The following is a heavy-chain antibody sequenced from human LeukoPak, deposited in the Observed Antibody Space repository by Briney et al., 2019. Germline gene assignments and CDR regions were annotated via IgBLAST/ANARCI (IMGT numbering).Heavy chain of an antibody. J-gene: IGHJ4*02. V-gene: IGHV3-48*03. Sequence: GGSLRLSCAASGFTFSSYAMNWVRQAPGRGLEWVSYIGPTGTSVYYADSVKGRFTISRDNAKNSLYLQMNSLRAEDTALYYCAKDNFSTRYDSSGYYLRYFDYWGQGTLVTVSS. CDR1: GFTFSSYA. D-gene: IGHD3-22*01. CDR3: AKDNFSTRYDSSGYYLRYFDY. CDR2: IGPTGTSV.